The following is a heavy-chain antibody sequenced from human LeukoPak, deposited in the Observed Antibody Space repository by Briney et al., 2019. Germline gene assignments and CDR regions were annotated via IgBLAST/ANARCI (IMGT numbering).Heavy chain of an antibody. D-gene: IGHD6-13*01. CDR3: ARRSSWYYFDY. Sequence: SETLSLTCTVSGGSISSSSYYWGWIRQPPGKGLEWIGSIYYSGSTYYNPSLKSRVTISVDTSKNQFPLKLSSVTAADTAVYYCARRSSWYYFDYWGQGTLVTVSS. CDR1: GGSISSSSYY. J-gene: IGHJ4*02. CDR2: IYYSGST. V-gene: IGHV4-39*01.